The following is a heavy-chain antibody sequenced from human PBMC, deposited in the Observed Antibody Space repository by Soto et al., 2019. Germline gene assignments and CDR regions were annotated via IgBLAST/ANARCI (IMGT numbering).Heavy chain of an antibody. D-gene: IGHD5-12*01. J-gene: IGHJ6*01. Sequence: SQTLSLTCAISGASVSSNIAAWNCIRQSPARGREWLGRTYYRPKWYNDYAVSVKSRITINPDTSKNQFSLQLNSVTPEDTAVYYCARHREMATETYYYGMDVWGQGTTVTVSS. V-gene: IGHV6-1*01. CDR1: GASVSSNIAA. CDR2: TYYRPKWYN. CDR3: ARHREMATETYYYGMDV.